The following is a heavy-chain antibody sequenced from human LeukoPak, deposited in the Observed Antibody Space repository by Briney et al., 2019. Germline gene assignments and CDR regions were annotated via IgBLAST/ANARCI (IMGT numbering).Heavy chain of an antibody. CDR3: ARSCVDYDFWSGCNNWFDP. Sequence: SETLSLTCTVSGGSISSGGYYWSWIRQHPGKGLEWIVYIYYSGSTYYNPSLKSRVTISVDTSKNQFSLKLSSVTAADTAVYYCARSCVDYDFWSGCNNWFDPWGQGTLVTVSS. D-gene: IGHD3-3*01. CDR1: GGSISSGGYY. CDR2: IYYSGST. J-gene: IGHJ5*02. V-gene: IGHV4-31*03.